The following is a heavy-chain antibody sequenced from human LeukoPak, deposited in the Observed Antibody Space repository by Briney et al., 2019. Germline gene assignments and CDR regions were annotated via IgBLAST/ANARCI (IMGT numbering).Heavy chain of an antibody. CDR1: GFTFSSYG. CDR3: AKDISHYDILTGAGFDY. Sequence: PGGSLRLSCAASGFTFSSYGMHWVRQAPGKGLEWVAFIRYDGSNKYYADSVKGRFTISRDNSKNTLYLQMNSLRAEDTAVYYCAKDISHYDILTGAGFDYWGQGTLVTVSS. CDR2: IRYDGSNK. V-gene: IGHV3-30*02. J-gene: IGHJ4*02. D-gene: IGHD3-9*01.